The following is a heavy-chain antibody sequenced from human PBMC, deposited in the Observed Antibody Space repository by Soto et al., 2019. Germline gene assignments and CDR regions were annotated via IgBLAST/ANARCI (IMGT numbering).Heavy chain of an antibody. CDR3: ARGGHCSGGSCYSAADNWFDP. D-gene: IGHD2-15*01. CDR2: INHSGST. Sequence: PSETLSLTCAVYGGSFSGYYWSWIRQPPGKGLEWIGEINHSGSTNYNPSLKSRVTISVDTSKNQFSLKLSSVTAADTAVYYCARGGHCSGGSCYSAADNWFDPWGQGTLVTVSS. V-gene: IGHV4-34*01. J-gene: IGHJ5*02. CDR1: GGSFSGYY.